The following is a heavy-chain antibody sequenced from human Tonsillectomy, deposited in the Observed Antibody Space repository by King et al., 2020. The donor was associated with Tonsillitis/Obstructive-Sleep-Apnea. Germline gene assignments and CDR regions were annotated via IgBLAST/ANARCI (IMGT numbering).Heavy chain of an antibody. CDR2: IYSSGNT. CDR1: GFTVSSNY. J-gene: IGHJ4*02. CDR3: AIKVTFYHSLSGYYFDS. V-gene: IGHV3-66*01. D-gene: IGHD3-9*01. Sequence: VQLVESGGGLVQPGGSLRLSCAASGFTVSSNYMSWVRQAPGKGLEWLSVIYSSGNTYYAGSVRGRFTLPRDNSKHTVYLQLSSLRAEDTARYYCAIKVTFYHSLSGYYFDSWGLGTLVTVSS.